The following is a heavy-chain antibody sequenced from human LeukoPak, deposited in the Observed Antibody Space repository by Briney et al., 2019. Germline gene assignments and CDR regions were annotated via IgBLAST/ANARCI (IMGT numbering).Heavy chain of an antibody. J-gene: IGHJ4*02. CDR2: ISSSSSYI. CDR3: ARAPTIAAAGRFPFDY. D-gene: IGHD6-13*01. Sequence: SGGSLRLSCAASGFTFSSYSMNWVRQAPGKGLEWASSISSSSSYIYYADSVKGRFTISRDNAKNSLYLQMNSLRAEDTAVYYCARAPTIAAAGRFPFDYWGQGTLVTVSS. V-gene: IGHV3-21*01. CDR1: GFTFSSYS.